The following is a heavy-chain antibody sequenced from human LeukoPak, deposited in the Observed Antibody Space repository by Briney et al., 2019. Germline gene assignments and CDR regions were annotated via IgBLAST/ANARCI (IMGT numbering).Heavy chain of an antibody. V-gene: IGHV3-30*02. J-gene: IGHJ3*01. D-gene: IGHD4-17*01. CDR3: AKDPNGDYVGAFDG. CDR2: IRYDGSNK. CDR1: GFTFSSYG. Sequence: GGSLRLSCAASGFTFSSYGMHWVRRAPGKGLEWVAFIRYDGSNKYYADSVKGRFTISRDNSKNTLYLQMNSLRAEDTAVYYCAKDPNGDYVGAFDGWGQGTMVTVSS.